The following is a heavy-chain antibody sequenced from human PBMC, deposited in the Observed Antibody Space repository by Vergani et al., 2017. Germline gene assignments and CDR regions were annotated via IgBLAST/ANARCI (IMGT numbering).Heavy chain of an antibody. D-gene: IGHD3-10*01. V-gene: IGHV5-51*01. CDR2: IYPGDSDT. J-gene: IGHJ6*03. Sequence: EVQLVQSGAEVKTPGESLKISCKGSGYSFTSYWIGWVRQMPGKGLEWMGIIYPGDSDTRYSPSFQGQVTISADKSISTAYLQWSSLKASDTAMYYCARIPKYYYGSGSYYFGYYYYMDVWGKGTTVTVSS. CDR3: ARIPKYYYGSGSYYFGYYYYMDV. CDR1: GYSFTSYW.